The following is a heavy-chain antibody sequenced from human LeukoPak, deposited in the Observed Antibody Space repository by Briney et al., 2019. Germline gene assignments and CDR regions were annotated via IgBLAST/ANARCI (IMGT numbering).Heavy chain of an antibody. CDR1: GFTLSSYE. CDR3: ARGPYSSNWYVDY. CDR2: ISGTGNSI. D-gene: IGHD6-13*01. V-gene: IGHV3-48*03. J-gene: IGHJ4*02. Sequence: GGSLRLSCAASGFTLSSYEMNWVRLAPGKGLEWISYISGTGNSIYYADSVKGRFTISRDSAKNSLYLQMNSLRAEDTAVYYCARGPYSSNWYVDYWGQGTLVTVAS.